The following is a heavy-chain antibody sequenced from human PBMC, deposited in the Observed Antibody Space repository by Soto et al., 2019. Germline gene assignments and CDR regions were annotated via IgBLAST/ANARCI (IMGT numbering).Heavy chain of an antibody. V-gene: IGHV1-2*04. J-gene: IGHJ4*02. CDR2: ISPNSGAT. D-gene: IGHD3-3*01. CDR1: GYTFTGYY. Sequence: ASVKVSCKASGYTFTGYYIHWVRQAPGQGLEWMGWISPNSGATNYARKFQGWVTMTRDTSISTAYMELRSLTSDDTAVYYCARTIFGVATYYFDYWGQGTLVTVSS. CDR3: ARTIFGVATYYFDY.